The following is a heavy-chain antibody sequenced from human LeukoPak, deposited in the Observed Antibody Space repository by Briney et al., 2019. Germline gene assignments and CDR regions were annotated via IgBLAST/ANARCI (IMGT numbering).Heavy chain of an antibody. CDR3: AAGGSRSYPYDAFDI. D-gene: IGHD3-10*01. J-gene: IGHJ3*02. Sequence: SETLSLTCTVSGGSVSSGSYYWSWIRQPPGKGLEWVGYIYYSGSTNYNPSLKSRVTISVDTSKNQFSLKLSSVTAADTAVYYCAAGGSRSYPYDAFDIWGRGTMVTVSS. V-gene: IGHV4-61*01. CDR1: GGSVSSGSYY. CDR2: IYYSGST.